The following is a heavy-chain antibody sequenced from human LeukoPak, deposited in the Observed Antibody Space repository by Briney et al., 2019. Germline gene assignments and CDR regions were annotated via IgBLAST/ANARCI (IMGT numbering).Heavy chain of an antibody. V-gene: IGHV3-30*03. CDR1: GFTFSSYT. D-gene: IGHD3-16*01. CDR3: ARDLGLGVGAY. J-gene: IGHJ4*02. Sequence: GGSLRLSCAASGFTFSSYTMHWVRQAPGKGLEWVAVISFDGNTKYYADSVRGRVPISRDNAKNSLYLQMNSLRAEDTAVYYCARDLGLGVGAYWGQGTLVTVSS. CDR2: ISFDGNTK.